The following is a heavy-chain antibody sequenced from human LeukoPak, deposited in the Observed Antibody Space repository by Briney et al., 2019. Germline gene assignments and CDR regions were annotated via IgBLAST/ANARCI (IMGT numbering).Heavy chain of an antibody. CDR2: IYHSGST. D-gene: IGHD3-22*01. CDR3: ARRDDSSGYHKIFDY. CDR1: GGSISSYY. Sequence: SETLSLTCTVSGGSISSYYWSWIRQPPGKGLEWIGYIYHSGSTKYNPSLKSRVTISVDTSKNQFSLKLSSVTAADTAVYYCARRDDSSGYHKIFDYWGPGTLVTVSS. J-gene: IGHJ4*02. V-gene: IGHV4-59*08.